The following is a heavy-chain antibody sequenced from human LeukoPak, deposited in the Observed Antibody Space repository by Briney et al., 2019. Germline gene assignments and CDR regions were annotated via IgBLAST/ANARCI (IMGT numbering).Heavy chain of an antibody. Sequence: GGSLRLSCAASGFTFRDYYMSWIRQAPGKGLEWVSYISSSGSTIYYADSVKGRFTISRDNAKNSLYLQMNSLRAEDTAVYYCARDVGYGDYLLDYWGQGTLVTVPS. V-gene: IGHV3-11*01. D-gene: IGHD4-17*01. J-gene: IGHJ4*02. CDR3: ARDVGYGDYLLDY. CDR2: ISSSGSTI. CDR1: GFTFRDYY.